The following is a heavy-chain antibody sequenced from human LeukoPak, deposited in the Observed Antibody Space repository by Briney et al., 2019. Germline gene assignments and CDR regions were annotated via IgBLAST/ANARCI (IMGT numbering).Heavy chain of an antibody. CDR2: TYYRSKLYN. CDR3: ARDRTYYYDSSGYSIDWYLDL. Sequence: SQTLSLTCALSGDSVSSNSAAWNWLRQSPSRGLEWLGRTYYRSKLYNDYAVSVKSRITINPDTSKNQFPLQLNSVTPEDTAVYYCARDRTYYYDSSGYSIDWYLDLWSRGTLVTVSS. D-gene: IGHD3-22*01. J-gene: IGHJ2*01. CDR1: GDSVSSNSAA. V-gene: IGHV6-1*01.